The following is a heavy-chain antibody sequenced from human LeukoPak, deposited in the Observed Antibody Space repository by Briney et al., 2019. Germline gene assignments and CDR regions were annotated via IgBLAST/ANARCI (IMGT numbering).Heavy chain of an antibody. CDR2: INHGGII. V-gene: IGHV4-34*01. Sequence: PSGTLSLTCGVHGGSFRAYYWSGCPQRPGKGREWRGEINHGGIINYNPPLTSRATISVDTSKSQFSLQPSSVTAAATAVYYCARAWEYYYGSGSYRGQPFAYWGQGTLVTVSS. D-gene: IGHD3-10*01. CDR3: ARAWEYYYGSGSYRGQPFAY. CDR1: GGSFRAYY. J-gene: IGHJ4*02.